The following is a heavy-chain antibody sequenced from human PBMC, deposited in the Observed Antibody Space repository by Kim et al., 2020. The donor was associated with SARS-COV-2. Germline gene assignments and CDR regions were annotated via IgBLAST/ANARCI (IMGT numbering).Heavy chain of an antibody. CDR2: ISGSGGST. Sequence: GGSLRLSCAASGFTFSSYAMSWVRQAPGQGLEWGSAISGSGGSTYYADSVKGRFTISRDNSKNTLYLQMNSLRAEDTAVYYCAKVAAEVLRYFDWLPTCCSFEYWGQGTLVTVSS. D-gene: IGHD3-9*01. CDR3: AKVAAEVLRYFDWLPTCCSFEY. CDR1: GFTFSSYA. V-gene: IGHV3-23*01. J-gene: IGHJ4*02.